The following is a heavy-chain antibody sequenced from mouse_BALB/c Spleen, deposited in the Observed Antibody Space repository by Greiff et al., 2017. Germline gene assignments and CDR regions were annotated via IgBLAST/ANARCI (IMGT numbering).Heavy chain of an antibody. CDR2: IWGDGST. D-gene: IGHD1-1*01. J-gene: IGHJ4*01. CDR3: SSVVDHYYAMDY. Sequence: VQRVESGPGLVAPSQSLSITCTVSGFSLTGYGVNWVRQPPGKGLEWLGMIWGDGSTDYNSALKSRLSISKDNSKSHVFLNMNSLKTDDTASYYCSSVVDHYYAMDYGGQGTSVTVSA. CDR1: GFSLTGYG. V-gene: IGHV2-6-7*01.